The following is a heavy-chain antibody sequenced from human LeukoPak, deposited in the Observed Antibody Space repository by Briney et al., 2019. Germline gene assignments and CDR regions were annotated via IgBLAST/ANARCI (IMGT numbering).Heavy chain of an antibody. V-gene: IGHV3-74*03. CDR2: INTDGSTT. J-gene: IGHJ4*02. CDR1: GFTFSTYW. D-gene: IGHD1-26*01. Sequence: GGSLRLSCAASGFTFSTYWMDWVRQAPGKGLVWVSRINTDGSTTKYADSVKGRFTIFRDKAKKTLYLQMNSLRAEDTAVYYCTRVVGAANHWGQGSLVTVSS. CDR3: TRVVGAANH.